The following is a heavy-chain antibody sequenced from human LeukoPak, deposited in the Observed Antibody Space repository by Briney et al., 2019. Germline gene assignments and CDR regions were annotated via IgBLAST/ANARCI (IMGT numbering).Heavy chain of an antibody. J-gene: IGHJ1*01. CDR2: VYYSGRT. D-gene: IGHD3-22*01. Sequence: SETLSLTCTVSGGSISSSSYYWGWIRQPPGKGLEWIGDVYYSGRTYSSPSLKSRVAISVDTSWNQFSLNLNSMTAADTAVYYCARRRYYDSTGYLDWGQGTLVTVSS. CDR1: GGSISSSSYY. V-gene: IGHV4-39*01. CDR3: ARRRYYDSTGYLD.